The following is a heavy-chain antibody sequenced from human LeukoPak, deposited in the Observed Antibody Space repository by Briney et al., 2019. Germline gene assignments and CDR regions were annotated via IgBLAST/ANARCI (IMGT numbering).Heavy chain of an antibody. Sequence: GGSLRLSCAASGFTFGSPWMHWVRQAPGKGLVWVSRINSDGSATAYADSVKGRFTISRDNAENTLYLQMNSVRAEDTAVYYCARGTAGYHSSYFDYWGQGTLVTVSS. D-gene: IGHD3-16*02. CDR2: INSDGSAT. CDR3: ARGTAGYHSSYFDY. J-gene: IGHJ4*02. CDR1: GFTFGSPW. V-gene: IGHV3-74*01.